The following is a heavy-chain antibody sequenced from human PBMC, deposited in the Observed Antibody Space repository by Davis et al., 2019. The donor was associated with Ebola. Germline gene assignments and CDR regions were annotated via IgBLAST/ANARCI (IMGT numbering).Heavy chain of an antibody. CDR3: ARLDSQRYFDY. CDR1: GASMNTGVYL. CDR2: TYYSGST. V-gene: IGHV4-39*01. J-gene: IGHJ4*02. D-gene: IGHD3/OR15-3a*01. Sequence: MPSETLSLTCTLSGASMNTGVYLWGWVRQPPGLGLEWIGSTYYSGSTYYNPSLKSRVTISVDTSNNQFSLKLNSVTAADTAMYYCARLDSQRYFDYWGQGTLVTISS.